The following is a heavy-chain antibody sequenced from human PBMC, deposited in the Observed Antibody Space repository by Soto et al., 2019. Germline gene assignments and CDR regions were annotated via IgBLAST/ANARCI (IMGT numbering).Heavy chain of an antibody. J-gene: IGHJ4*02. CDR3: ARVHRPGIAAAGPFDY. CDR1: GGSISSYY. V-gene: IGHV4-59*12. Sequence: SETLSLTCTVSGGSISSYYWSWIRQPPGKGLEWIGYIYYSGSTNYNPSLKSRVTISVDTSKNQFSLKLSSVTAADTAVYYCARVHRPGIAAAGPFDYWGQGTLVTVSS. CDR2: IYYSGST. D-gene: IGHD6-13*01.